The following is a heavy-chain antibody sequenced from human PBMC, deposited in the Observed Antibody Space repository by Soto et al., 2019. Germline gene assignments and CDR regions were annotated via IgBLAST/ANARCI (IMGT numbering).Heavy chain of an antibody. CDR2: ISYDGSNK. D-gene: IGHD4-17*01. Sequence: GGSLRLSCAASGFTFSSYAMHWVRQAPGKGLEWVAVISYDGSNKYYADSVKGRFTISRDNSKNTLYLQMNSLRAEDTAVYYCASLHYGDYWAVSPPGYYYGMDVWGQGTTVTVSS. CDR1: GFTFSSYA. CDR3: ASLHYGDYWAVSPPGYYYGMDV. V-gene: IGHV3-30-3*01. J-gene: IGHJ6*02.